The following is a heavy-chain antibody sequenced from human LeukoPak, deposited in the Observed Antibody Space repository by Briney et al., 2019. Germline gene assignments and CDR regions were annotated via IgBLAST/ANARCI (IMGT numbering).Heavy chain of an antibody. D-gene: IGHD5-18*01. CDR3: ARDLSYGVDY. J-gene: IGHJ4*02. Sequence: HPGGSLRLSCAASGFTFSSYWMSWVRQAPGKGLEWVANIKQDGSEKYYVDSVKGRFTISRDNSENTLYLQMNSLRAEDTAVYYCARDLSYGVDYWGQGTLVTVSS. CDR1: GFTFSSYW. CDR2: IKQDGSEK. V-gene: IGHV3-7*01.